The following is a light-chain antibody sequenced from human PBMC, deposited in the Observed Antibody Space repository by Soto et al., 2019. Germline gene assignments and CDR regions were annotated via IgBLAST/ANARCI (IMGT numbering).Light chain of an antibody. CDR3: SSYTSSSTLV. CDR2: EVS. V-gene: IGLV2-14*01. CDR1: SSDVGGYNY. Sequence: QSALTQPASVSGSCGQSITISCTGTSSDVGGYNYVSWYQQHPGKAPKLMIYEVSNRPSGVSNRFSGSKSGNTASLTISGLQAEDEADYYCSSYTSSSTLVFGGGTKLTVL. J-gene: IGLJ2*01.